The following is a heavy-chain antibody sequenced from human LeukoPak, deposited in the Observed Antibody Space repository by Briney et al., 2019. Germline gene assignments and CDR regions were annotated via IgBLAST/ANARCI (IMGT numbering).Heavy chain of an antibody. V-gene: IGHV4-61*02. CDR2: FYTSGSP. J-gene: IGHJ6*03. D-gene: IGHD3-22*01. Sequence: PSETLSLTCTVSGGSISSGSYYWSWIRQPAGQGLEWIGRFYTSGSPTYNPSLKSRVSMSLDTSKNQFSLKLNSVTAADTAVYYCAREALIEGFYYYMDVWGKGTTVTVSS. CDR3: AREALIEGFYYYMDV. CDR1: GGSISSGSYY.